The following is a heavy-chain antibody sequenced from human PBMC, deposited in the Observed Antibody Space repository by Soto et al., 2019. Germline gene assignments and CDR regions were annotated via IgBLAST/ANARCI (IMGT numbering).Heavy chain of an antibody. J-gene: IGHJ4*02. Sequence: PGESLKISCKGSGYSFTTYWIGWVRQMPGKGLECMGIIYPGDSDTRYSPSFQGQVTISADKSISTAYLQWSSLKASDTAMYYCARLQAAAGDNDLTFDYWGQGILVTVSS. CDR3: ARLQAAAGDNDLTFDY. CDR1: GYSFTTYW. D-gene: IGHD6-13*01. CDR2: IYPGDSDT. V-gene: IGHV5-51*01.